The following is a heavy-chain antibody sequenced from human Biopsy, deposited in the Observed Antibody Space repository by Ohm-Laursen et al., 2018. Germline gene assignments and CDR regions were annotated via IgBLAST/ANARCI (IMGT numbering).Heavy chain of an antibody. Sequence: SDTPSLTCTVSGGSISSDYWSWIRQTPGKGLEWIGYIYYRGSTNYNPSLKSRVTISVDTSKNQFSLRLNSVTAADTAVYYCARATNSTGWPYYYFYGMDVWGQGTTVTVSS. J-gene: IGHJ6*02. D-gene: IGHD2/OR15-2a*01. CDR3: ARATNSTGWPYYYFYGMDV. CDR2: IYYRGST. V-gene: IGHV4-59*07. CDR1: GGSISSDY.